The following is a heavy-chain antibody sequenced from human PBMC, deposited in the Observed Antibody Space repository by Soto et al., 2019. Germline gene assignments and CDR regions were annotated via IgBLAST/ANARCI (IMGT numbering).Heavy chain of an antibody. D-gene: IGHD4-17*01. CDR1: GFTFSAYN. J-gene: IGHJ5*02. CDR2: ITSSSSSI. CDR3: ASHYGDNGWFDP. V-gene: IGHV3-21*06. Sequence: EVQLVESGGGLVKPGGSLRLSCAASGFTFSAYNMNWVRQPPGKGLEWVLSITSSSSSISYADSLKGRFTISRDNAKNSLYLQMNSLRAEDTAVYYCASHYGDNGWFDPWCQGTLVTVAA.